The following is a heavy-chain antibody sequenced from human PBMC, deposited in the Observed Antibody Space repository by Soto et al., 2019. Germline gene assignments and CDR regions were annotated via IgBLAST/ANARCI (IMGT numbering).Heavy chain of an antibody. V-gene: IGHV3-30*04. J-gene: IGHJ4*02. D-gene: IGHD6-6*01. Sequence: GSLRLSCAVSGFIFKNYALNGVRQAPGKGLEWVASITRDGYNKYYADSVKGRFTISRDNSKNTLSLQMTALRVEDSSVYYCTKSSGGSSSVGMDYWGPGTLVTVSS. CDR1: GFIFKNYA. CDR2: ITRDGYNK. CDR3: TKSSGGSSSVGMDY.